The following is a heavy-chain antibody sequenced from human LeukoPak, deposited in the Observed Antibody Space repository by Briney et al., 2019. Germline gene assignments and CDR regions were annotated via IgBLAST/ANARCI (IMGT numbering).Heavy chain of an antibody. Sequence: GRSLRLSCAASGFTFDDYAMHWVRQAPGKGLEWVAVISYDGSNKYYADSVKGRFTISRDNSKNTLYLQMNSLRAEDTAVYYCARDGRGVATFDIWGQGTMVTVSS. D-gene: IGHD5-12*01. J-gene: IGHJ3*02. CDR1: GFTFDDYA. CDR3: ARDGRGVATFDI. V-gene: IGHV3-30-3*01. CDR2: ISYDGSNK.